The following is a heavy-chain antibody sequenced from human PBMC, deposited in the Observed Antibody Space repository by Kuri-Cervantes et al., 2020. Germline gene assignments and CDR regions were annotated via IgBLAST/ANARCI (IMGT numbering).Heavy chain of an antibody. CDR1: GYTFTYRY. CDR3: ATTKEYYYDTSGPDAFDI. J-gene: IGHJ3*02. D-gene: IGHD3-22*01. Sequence: ASVKVSCKASGYTFTYRYLHWVRQAPGQGLEWMGWINPNSGGTNYAQKFQGRVTMTRDTSISTAYMELSRLRSDDTAVYYCATTKEYYYDTSGPDAFDIWGQGAMVTVSS. CDR2: INPNSGGT. V-gene: IGHV1-2*02.